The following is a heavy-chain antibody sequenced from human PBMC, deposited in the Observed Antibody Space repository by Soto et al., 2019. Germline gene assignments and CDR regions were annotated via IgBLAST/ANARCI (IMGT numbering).Heavy chain of an antibody. Sequence: EVQLVESGGGLVKPGGSLRLSCSASRFTFSSYTMNWVRQAPGKGLEWVSSISSSTTYIYYADSVKGRFTISRDNAKNSLYLQVNSLRAEDTAVYYCARDFDSSGYYGPVGAFDICGQGTMVTVSS. J-gene: IGHJ3*02. CDR1: RFTFSSYT. CDR2: ISSSTTYI. V-gene: IGHV3-21*03. CDR3: ARDFDSSGYYGPVGAFDI. D-gene: IGHD3-22*01.